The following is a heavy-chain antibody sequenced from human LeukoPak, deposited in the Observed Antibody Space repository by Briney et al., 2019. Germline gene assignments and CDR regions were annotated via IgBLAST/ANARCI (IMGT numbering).Heavy chain of an antibody. CDR2: INHSGST. CDR1: GGSFSGYY. Sequence: PSETLSLTCAVYGGSFSGYYWSWIRQPPGKGLEWIGEINHSGSTNYNQSLKSRVTISVDTSKNQFSLKLSSVTAADTAVYYCARVSYYDSSGYYYDYFDYWGQGTLVTVSS. V-gene: IGHV4-34*01. D-gene: IGHD3-22*01. J-gene: IGHJ4*02. CDR3: ARVSYYDSSGYYYDYFDY.